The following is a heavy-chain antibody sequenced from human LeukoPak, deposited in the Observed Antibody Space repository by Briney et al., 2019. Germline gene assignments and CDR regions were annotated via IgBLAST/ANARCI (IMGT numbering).Heavy chain of an antibody. D-gene: IGHD6-13*01. J-gene: IGHJ3*02. CDR2: IYYSGST. V-gene: IGHV4-59*01. Sequence: PSETLSLTCTVSGGSISSYYWSWIRQPPGKGLEWIGYIYYSGSTNHNPSLKSRVTISVDTSKNQFSLKLSSVTAADTAVYYCARLVDSSSSWYFRAFDIWGQGTMVTVSS. CDR3: ARLVDSSSSWYFRAFDI. CDR1: GGSISSYY.